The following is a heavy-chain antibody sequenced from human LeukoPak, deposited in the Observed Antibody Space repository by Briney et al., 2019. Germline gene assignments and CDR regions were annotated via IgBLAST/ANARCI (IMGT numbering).Heavy chain of an antibody. Sequence: SETLSLTCAVYGGSFSGYYWSWIRQPPGKGLEWIGEINHSGSTNYNPSLKSRVTISVDTSKNQFSLKLSSVTAADTAVYYCARGRYSSSFITRRNAFDIWGQGTMVTVSS. V-gene: IGHV4-34*01. D-gene: IGHD6-13*01. CDR1: GGSFSGYY. CDR3: ARGRYSSSFITRRNAFDI. CDR2: INHSGST. J-gene: IGHJ3*02.